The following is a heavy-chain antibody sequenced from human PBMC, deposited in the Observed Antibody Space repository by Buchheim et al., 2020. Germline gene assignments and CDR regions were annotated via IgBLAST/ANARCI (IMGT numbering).Heavy chain of an antibody. D-gene: IGHD6-13*01. CDR2: IRSKANSYAT. V-gene: IGHV3-73*02. J-gene: IGHJ6*02. CDR1: GFTFSGSA. CDR3: TSSSWERYYYYYGMDV. Sequence: EVQLVESGGGLVQPGGSLKLSCAASGFTFSGSAMHWVRQASGNGLEWVGRIRSKANSYATAYAASVKGRFTISRDDSKNTAYLQMNSLKTEDTAVYYCTSSSWERYYYYYGMDVWGQGTT.